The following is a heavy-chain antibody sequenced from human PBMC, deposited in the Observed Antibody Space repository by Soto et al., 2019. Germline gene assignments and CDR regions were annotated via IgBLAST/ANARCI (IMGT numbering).Heavy chain of an antibody. V-gene: IGHV5-51*01. CDR2: IYPGDSDT. CDR1: GYSFNTHW. J-gene: IGHJ6*02. CDR3: ARNKGYCDSIPCYGMDV. Sequence: ESLKISCEGSGYSFNTHWIGWVRQMPGKGLEWMGSIYPGDSDTRYSPSLQGQVTISADRSISTAYLQWNSLKASDTAMYFCARNKGYCDSIPCYGMDVWGQGTTVTVSS. D-gene: IGHD2-15*01.